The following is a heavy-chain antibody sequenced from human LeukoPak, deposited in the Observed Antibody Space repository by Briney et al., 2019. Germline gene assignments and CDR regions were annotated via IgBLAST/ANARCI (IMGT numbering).Heavy chain of an antibody. D-gene: IGHD1-26*01. CDR1: GFTLSSYW. CDR2: INSDGSST. CDR3: ARGGSYSLYYYYMDV. J-gene: IGHJ6*03. Sequence: SGGSLRLSCAASGFTLSSYWMHWVRQAPGKGLVWVSRINSDGSSTSYADSVKGRFTISRDNAKNTLYLQMNSLRAEDTAVYYCARGGSYSLYYYYMDVWGEGTTVTVSS. V-gene: IGHV3-74*01.